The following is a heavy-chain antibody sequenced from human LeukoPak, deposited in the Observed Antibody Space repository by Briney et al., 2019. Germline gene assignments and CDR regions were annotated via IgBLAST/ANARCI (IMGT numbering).Heavy chain of an antibody. D-gene: IGHD5-24*01. J-gene: IGHJ5*01. Sequence: ASVKVSCKASGYTFTGYYMHWVRQAPGQGLEWMGWISPNSGGTNYAQKFQGRVTMTRDTSISTAYMELSSLRSDDTAVYYCARDLGEGYADSWGQGTLVTVSS. CDR3: ARDLGEGYADS. V-gene: IGHV1-2*02. CDR2: ISPNSGGT. CDR1: GYTFTGYY.